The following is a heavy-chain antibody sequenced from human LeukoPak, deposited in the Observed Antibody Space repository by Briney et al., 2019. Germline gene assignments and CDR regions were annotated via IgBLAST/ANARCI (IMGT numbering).Heavy chain of an antibody. J-gene: IGHJ4*02. V-gene: IGHV4-30-2*01. CDR2: IYHSGST. CDR3: ARDYYDRSGYHYYFDY. Sequence: SETLSLTCAVSGGSISSGGYSWSWIRQPPGKGLEWIGYIYHSGSTYYNPSLKSRVTRSVDRSKNQSSLKLSSVTAADTAVYYCARDYYDRSGYHYYFDYWGQGTLVTVSS. D-gene: IGHD3-22*01. CDR1: GGSISSGGYS.